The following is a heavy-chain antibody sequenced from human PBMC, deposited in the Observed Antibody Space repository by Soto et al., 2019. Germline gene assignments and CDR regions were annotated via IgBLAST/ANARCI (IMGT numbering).Heavy chain of an antibody. J-gene: IGHJ4*02. CDR2: IWYDGSNK. CDR3: ARDQQWLVRFYFDF. D-gene: IGHD6-19*01. Sequence: QVQLVESGGGVVQPGNSLRLSCAASGFTFSSYGMHWVRQAPGKGLEWVAVIWYDGSNKYYADSVKGRFTISRDNSKNTPDLQMNSLRAEDTAVDYGARDQQWLVRFYFDFWGQGTLVTVSS. V-gene: IGHV3-33*01. CDR1: GFTFSSYG.